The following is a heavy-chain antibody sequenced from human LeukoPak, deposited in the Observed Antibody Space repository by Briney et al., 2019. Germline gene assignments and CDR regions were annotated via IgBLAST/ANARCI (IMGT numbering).Heavy chain of an antibody. D-gene: IGHD2-15*01. Sequence: GGSLRLSCAAPGFTFSSYWMSWVRQAPGKGLEWVANIKQDGSEKYYVDSVKGRFTISRDNSKNTLYLQMNSLRDEDTAVYYCAKSGLNRFDYWGQGTLVTVSS. J-gene: IGHJ4*02. V-gene: IGHV3-7*03. CDR3: AKSGLNRFDY. CDR2: IKQDGSEK. CDR1: GFTFSSYW.